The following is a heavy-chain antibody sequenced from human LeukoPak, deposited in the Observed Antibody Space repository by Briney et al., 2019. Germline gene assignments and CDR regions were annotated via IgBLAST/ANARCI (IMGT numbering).Heavy chain of an antibody. Sequence: ATVKVSCKASGYSLTSYGISWVRQAPGQGLEWMGWISAYNGNTNYAQKLQGRVTMTTDTSTSTAYMQLRSLRSDDTAVYYCARVVRELHLLDYWGQGTLVTVSS. V-gene: IGHV1-18*01. CDR3: ARVVRELHLLDY. J-gene: IGHJ4*02. D-gene: IGHD3-10*01. CDR1: GYSLTSYG. CDR2: ISAYNGNT.